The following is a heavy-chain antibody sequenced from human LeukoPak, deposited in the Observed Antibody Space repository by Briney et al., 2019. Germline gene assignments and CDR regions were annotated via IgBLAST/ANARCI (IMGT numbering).Heavy chain of an antibody. J-gene: IGHJ3*02. CDR1: GYSISSGYY. CDR2: IYHSGST. V-gene: IGHV4-38-2*02. D-gene: IGHD3-22*01. CDR3: ARDAIATMIVVVITEGDAFDI. Sequence: SETLSLTCTVSGYSISSGYYWGWIRQPPGKGLEWIGSIYHSGSTYYNPSLKSRVTISVDTSKNQFSLKLSSVTAADTAVYYCARDAIATMIVVVITEGDAFDIWGQGTMVTVSS.